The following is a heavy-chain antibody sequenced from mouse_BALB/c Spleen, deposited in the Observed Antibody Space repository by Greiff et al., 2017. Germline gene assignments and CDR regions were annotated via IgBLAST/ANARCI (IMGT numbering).Heavy chain of an antibody. CDR2: IYPGNSDT. J-gene: IGHJ3*01. CDR3: TRSKGYDGPWFAY. CDR1: GYTFTSYW. V-gene: IGHV1-5*01. Sequence: EVQLQQSGTVLARPGASVKMSCKASGYTFTSYWMHWVKQRPGQGLEWIGAIYPGNSDTSYNQKFKGKAKLTAVTSTSTAYMELSSLTNEDSAVYYCTRSKGYDGPWFAYWGQGTLVTVSA. D-gene: IGHD2-14*01.